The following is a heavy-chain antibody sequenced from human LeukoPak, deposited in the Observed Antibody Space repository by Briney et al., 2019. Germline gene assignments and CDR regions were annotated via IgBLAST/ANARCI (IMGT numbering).Heavy chain of an antibody. CDR1: GFTFSSYA. CDR3: ARVPIRFKAFDI. D-gene: IGHD3-3*01. Sequence: GGSLRLSCAASGFTFSSYAMSWVRQAPGKGLEWVSGISGSGDNTYYADSVKGRFTISRDNSKNTLYLQMNSLRAEDTAVYYCARVPIRFKAFDIWGQGTMVTVSS. V-gene: IGHV3-23*01. J-gene: IGHJ3*02. CDR2: ISGSGDNT.